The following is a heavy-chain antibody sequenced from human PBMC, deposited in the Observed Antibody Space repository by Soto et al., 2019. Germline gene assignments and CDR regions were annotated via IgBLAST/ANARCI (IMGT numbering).Heavy chain of an antibody. CDR1: GGTFSSYT. CDR3: ASIAEAGTGWHHDS. CDR2: IIPILGIA. Sequence: QVQLVQSGAEVKKPGSSVKVSCKASGGTFSSYTISWVRQAPGQGLEWMGRIIPILGIANYAQKSQGRVTINADKSTSTAYLELSSLRSEDTAVYYCASIAEAGTGWHHDSWGQGTLVTVSS. D-gene: IGHD6-13*01. J-gene: IGHJ4*02. V-gene: IGHV1-69*02.